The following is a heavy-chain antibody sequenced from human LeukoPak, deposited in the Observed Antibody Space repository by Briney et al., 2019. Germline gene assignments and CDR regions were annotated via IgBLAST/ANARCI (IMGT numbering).Heavy chain of an antibody. CDR2: INPSGGST. CDR3: ARGGRRWERPPTSYYFDY. J-gene: IGHJ4*02. CDR1: GYTFTSYY. D-gene: IGHD1-1*01. Sequence: GASVKVSCKASGYTFTSYYTHWVRQAPGQGLEWMGIINPSGGSTSYAQKFQGRVTMTRDTSTSTVYMELSSLRSEDTAVYYCARGGRRWERPPTSYYFDYWGQGTLVTVSS. V-gene: IGHV1-46*01.